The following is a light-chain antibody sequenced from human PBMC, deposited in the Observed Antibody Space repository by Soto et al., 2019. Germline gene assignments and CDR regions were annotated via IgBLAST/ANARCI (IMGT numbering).Light chain of an antibody. J-gene: IGLJ1*01. CDR1: SSDVGLYDY. CDR2: AVS. Sequence: QSVLTQPASVSGSPGQSITISCTGTSSDVGLYDYVSWYQQHPGKAPQLMIYAVSNRPSGVSNRFSASKSGNTASLFISGLQAEHEADYYCSSYTSDSSYVFGSGTKVNV. CDR3: SSYTSDSSYV. V-gene: IGLV2-14*01.